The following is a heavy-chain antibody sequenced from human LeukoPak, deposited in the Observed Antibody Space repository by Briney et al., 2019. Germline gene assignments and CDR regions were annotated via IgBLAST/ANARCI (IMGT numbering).Heavy chain of an antibody. D-gene: IGHD1-14*01. Sequence: GGSLRLSCAASGFTFSSYAMSWVGQAPGKGLEWVSAISGSGGSTYYADSVKGRFTISRDNSKNTLYLQMNSLRAEDTDVYYCANGDSFQPGGSFDYWGQGTLVTVSS. V-gene: IGHV3-23*01. CDR1: GFTFSSYA. CDR2: ISGSGGST. J-gene: IGHJ4*02. CDR3: ANGDSFQPGGSFDY.